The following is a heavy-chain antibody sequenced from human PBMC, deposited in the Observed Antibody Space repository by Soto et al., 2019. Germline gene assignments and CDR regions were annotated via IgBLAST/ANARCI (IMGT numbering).Heavy chain of an antibody. Sequence: GGSLRLSCAASGFTFSSYAMHWVRQAPGKGLEGVAVISYDGSNKYYADSVKGRFTISRDNSKNTLYLQMNSLRAEDTAVYYCARDLGTRNYDILTGYYYYYYGMDVWGQGTTVTVSS. D-gene: IGHD3-9*01. CDR2: ISYDGSNK. CDR1: GFTFSSYA. V-gene: IGHV3-30-3*01. CDR3: ARDLGTRNYDILTGYYYYYYGMDV. J-gene: IGHJ6*02.